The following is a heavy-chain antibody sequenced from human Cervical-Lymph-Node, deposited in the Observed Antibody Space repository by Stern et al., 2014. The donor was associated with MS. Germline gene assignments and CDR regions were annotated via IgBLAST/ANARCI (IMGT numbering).Heavy chain of an antibody. D-gene: IGHD5-18*01. Sequence: VQLVESGTEVKKPGASVKVSCKASGDTFGTYGVNWVRQAPGQRLEWLGWISSYKGNTNYAQRLQGRVPLTTDTSTTTAYMELRSLRSDDTAVYYCAIMGTNGIDVWGQGTTVTVSS. CDR2: ISSYKGNT. V-gene: IGHV1-18*01. CDR3: AIMGTNGIDV. CDR1: GDTFGTYG. J-gene: IGHJ6*02.